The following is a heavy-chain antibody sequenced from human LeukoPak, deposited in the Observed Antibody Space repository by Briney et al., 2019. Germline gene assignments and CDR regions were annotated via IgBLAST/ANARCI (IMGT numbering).Heavy chain of an antibody. J-gene: IGHJ6*02. V-gene: IGHV3-11*01. Sequence: GGSLRLSCAASGFTFSDYYMSWIRQAPGKGLEWVSYISSSGSTIYYADSVKGRFTISRDNAKNSLYLQMNSLRAEDTAVYYCARGSMTTTSNYYYGMDVWGQGTTVTVSS. CDR2: ISSSGSTI. CDR3: ARGSMTTTSNYYYGMDV. D-gene: IGHD4-11*01. CDR1: GFTFSDYY.